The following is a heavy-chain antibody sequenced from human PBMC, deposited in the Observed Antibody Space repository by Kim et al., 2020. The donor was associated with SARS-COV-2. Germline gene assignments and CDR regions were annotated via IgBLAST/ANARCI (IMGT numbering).Heavy chain of an antibody. CDR2: ISYDGSNK. CDR3: ARDTWSRLRGVTYSYYGMDV. D-gene: IGHD3-10*01. V-gene: IGHV3-30-3*01. CDR1: VFTFRSCA. Sequence: GGFLRLSCAASVFTFRSCAMHWGRQAPCKGLEWVAVISYDGSNKHYSDSVKGRFTISRDNSKNTLYLQMNSLRGEDTARYYCARDTWSRLRGVTYSYYGMDVWGQGTTVTVSS. J-gene: IGHJ6*02.